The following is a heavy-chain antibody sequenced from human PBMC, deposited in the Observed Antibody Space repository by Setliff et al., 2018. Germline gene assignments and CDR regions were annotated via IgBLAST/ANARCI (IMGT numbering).Heavy chain of an antibody. Sequence: SCAASGFIFSTYSMNWVRQAPGKGLEWVSSISGSSSTIYYADSVKGRFTISRDNAKNSLYLQMNSLRAEDTAVYYRAREGSSAWYGGGVDYWGQGTRVTAPQ. CDR3: AREGSSAWYGGGVDY. J-gene: IGHJ4*02. CDR2: ISGSSSTI. D-gene: IGHD6-19*01. V-gene: IGHV3-48*01. CDR1: GFIFSTYS.